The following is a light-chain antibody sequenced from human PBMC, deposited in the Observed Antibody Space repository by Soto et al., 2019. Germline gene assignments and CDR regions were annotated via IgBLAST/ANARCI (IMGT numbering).Light chain of an antibody. V-gene: IGKV3-11*01. CDR2: DAS. Sequence: EIVLTQSPATLSLSPGERATLSCRASQSVSSYLAWYQQKPGQAPRLLIYDASNRATGIPARFSGSESGTNFTLTINRPEHDDVAVYYSQQRSNWPQTFGQGTKVEIK. J-gene: IGKJ1*01. CDR3: QQRSNWPQT. CDR1: QSVSSY.